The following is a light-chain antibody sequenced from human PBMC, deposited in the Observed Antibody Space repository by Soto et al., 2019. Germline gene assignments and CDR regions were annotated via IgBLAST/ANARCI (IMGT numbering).Light chain of an antibody. Sequence: QSALTQPASVSGSPGQSITISCTGTSSDVGGYNYVSWYQQHPGKAPKPMIYEVSNRPSGVSNRFSGSKSGNTASLTISGLQAEDEADYYCSSFTSINTWVFGGGTKFTVL. V-gene: IGLV2-14*01. CDR1: SSDVGGYNY. CDR2: EVS. CDR3: SSFTSINTWV. J-gene: IGLJ3*02.